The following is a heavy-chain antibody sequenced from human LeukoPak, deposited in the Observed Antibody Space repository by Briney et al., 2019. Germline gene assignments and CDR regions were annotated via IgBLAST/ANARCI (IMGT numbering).Heavy chain of an antibody. CDR3: ARDYGSGSYVVDY. CDR2: VSGNGGST. J-gene: IGHJ4*02. D-gene: IGHD3-10*01. V-gene: IGHV3-64D*09. CDR1: GFTFSDYA. Sequence: GGSLRLSCSASGFTFSDYAMHWVRQAPGKGLEYVSAVSGNGGSTNYVDSVKGRFTISRDNSRNALYLQMSSLRADDTAVYYCARDYGSGSYVVDYWGQGTLVTVSS.